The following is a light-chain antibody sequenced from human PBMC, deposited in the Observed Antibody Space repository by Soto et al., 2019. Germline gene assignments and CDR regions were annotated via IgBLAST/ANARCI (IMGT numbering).Light chain of an antibody. J-gene: IGKJ4*01. CDR1: EGITIY. Sequence: IPMTQSPSSLSASVGDRVTITCRAAEGITIYLNWYQQKLGQAPNLLIYDASNLQTGVPSRFRGSGSGTDFIFTITSLQPEDVATYYCQQSFAAPSTFGGGTKVDIK. CDR2: DAS. CDR3: QQSFAAPST. V-gene: IGKV1-33*01.